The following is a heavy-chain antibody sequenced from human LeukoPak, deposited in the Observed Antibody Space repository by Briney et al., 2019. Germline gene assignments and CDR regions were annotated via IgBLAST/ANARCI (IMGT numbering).Heavy chain of an antibody. D-gene: IGHD1-26*01. CDR2: IGHGGSI. V-gene: IGHV4-34*01. J-gene: IGHJ6*03. Sequence: PSETLSPTCTVSGGSFNLYSWTWIRQPPGKGLEWIAEIGHGGSINFNPSLKSRVTVSLDTSKNQFSLSLSSVTAADTAVYYCASRETFYFYYMDVWGNGTTVTVSS. CDR1: GGSFNLYS. CDR3: ASRETFYFYYMDV.